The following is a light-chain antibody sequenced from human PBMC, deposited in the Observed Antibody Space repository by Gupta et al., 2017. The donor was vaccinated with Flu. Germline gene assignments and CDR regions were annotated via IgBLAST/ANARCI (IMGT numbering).Light chain of an antibody. CDR3: HQDSNSFT. J-gene: IGKJ3*01. CDR2: GVS. Sequence: TVLTQSPVTLSLSPGDRATLSCKASQTVTNSQLAWYQQRPGQSPRLVMYGVSRRASGVPDTFSGSGSGTDFTLTSSRRGPGDFAVYYWHQDSNSFTFGHGTTVDIK. V-gene: IGKV3D-20*02. CDR1: QTVTNSQ.